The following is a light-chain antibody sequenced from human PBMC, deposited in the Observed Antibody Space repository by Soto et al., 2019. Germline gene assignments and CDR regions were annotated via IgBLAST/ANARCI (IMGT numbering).Light chain of an antibody. Sequence: DIQMTQSPSSLSASVGDRVTITCRASQSIRSYLNWYQQKPGKAPKLLIYAASSLQSGVPSSFSGSGSGTDFTLTISSLQPEDFATYYCQQSYSTPYTFGQGTKLEI. J-gene: IGKJ2*01. CDR3: QQSYSTPYT. CDR2: AAS. CDR1: QSIRSY. V-gene: IGKV1-39*01.